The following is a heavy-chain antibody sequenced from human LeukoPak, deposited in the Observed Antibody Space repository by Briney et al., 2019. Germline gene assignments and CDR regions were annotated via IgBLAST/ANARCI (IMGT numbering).Heavy chain of an antibody. Sequence: GGSLRLSCAASGFTFTNYAMSWVRQAPGKGLEWVSGMSGRGVSTYYADSVKGRFTISRDNSKNTLYLQISSLRAEDTAVYYCAKGYHIYSYVVSFGHYWGQGTLVTVSS. D-gene: IGHD5-18*01. J-gene: IGHJ4*02. CDR3: AKGYHIYSYVVSFGHY. CDR1: GFTFTNYA. V-gene: IGHV3-23*01. CDR2: MSGRGVST.